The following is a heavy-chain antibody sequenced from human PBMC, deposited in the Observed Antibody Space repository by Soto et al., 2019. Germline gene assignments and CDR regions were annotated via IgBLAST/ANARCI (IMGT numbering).Heavy chain of an antibody. CDR1: GFTFSSYA. D-gene: IGHD3-3*01. CDR2: ISYDGSNK. J-gene: IGHJ6*02. CDR3: AGDHGLRFLGWLFPSHELYYYYGMDV. V-gene: IGHV3-30-3*01. Sequence: GGSLRLSCAASGFTFSSYAMHWVRQAPGKGLEWVAVISYDGSNKYYADSVKGRFTISRDNSKNTLYLQMNSLRAEDTAVYYCAGDHGLRFLGWLFPSHELYYYYGMDVWGQGTTVTAP.